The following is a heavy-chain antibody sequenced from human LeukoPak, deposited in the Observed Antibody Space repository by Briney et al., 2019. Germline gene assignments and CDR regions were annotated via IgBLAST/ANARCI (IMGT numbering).Heavy chain of an antibody. D-gene: IGHD3-9*01. V-gene: IGHV1-69*02. CDR1: GGTFSSYT. Sequence: SVKVSCKASGGTFSSYTISWVQQAPGQGLEWMGRIIPILGIANYAQKFQGRVTITADKSTSTAYMELSSLRSEDTAVYYCARGLYYDILTGYSPYYYYYMDVWGKGTTVTVSS. CDR3: ARGLYYDILTGYSPYYYYYMDV. J-gene: IGHJ6*03. CDR2: IIPILGIA.